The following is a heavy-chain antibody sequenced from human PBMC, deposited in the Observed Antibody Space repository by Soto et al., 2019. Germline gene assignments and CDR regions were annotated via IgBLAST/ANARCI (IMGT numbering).Heavy chain of an antibody. CDR1: GYTFSSYG. J-gene: IGHJ4*02. D-gene: IGHD3-10*01. V-gene: IGHV1-18*01. CDR3: AREGWLGELLY. CDR2: ISGYNGNA. Sequence: VQLVQSGNVVQKPGSSVKVSCKTSGYTFSSYGIIWVRQAPGQGLEWMGWISGYNGNADYAQRFRGRVNMTTDPSTTTVVMELRDLRSDDTALYFCAREGWLGELLYWGQGSLVTVS.